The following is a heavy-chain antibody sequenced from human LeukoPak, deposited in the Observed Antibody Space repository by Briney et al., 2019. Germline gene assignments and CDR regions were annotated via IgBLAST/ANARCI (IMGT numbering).Heavy chain of an antibody. J-gene: IGHJ4*02. CDR2: SNPNIGDT. V-gene: IGHV1-2*02. CDR3: ARGNKGVANDY. CDR1: GYTFTDYH. Sequence: ASVKVSCKASGYTFTDYHIHWVRQAPAQGLEWMGRSNPNIGDTKYVQKFQGRVTMTRDTSISTAYMELSRLRSDDAAVYYCARGNKGVANDYWGQGTLVTVSS.